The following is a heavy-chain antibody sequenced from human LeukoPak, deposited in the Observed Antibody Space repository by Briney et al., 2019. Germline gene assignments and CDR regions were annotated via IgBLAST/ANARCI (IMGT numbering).Heavy chain of an antibody. Sequence: KPSETLSLTCTVSGDSIGSSSYFWDWIRQPPGKGLEWIGSIYYGGSSYYNPSLKSRVTISVDTPKNQFSLKLSSVTAADTAVYYCARLKYSSGWFDYWGQGTLVTVSS. V-gene: IGHV4-39*07. CDR2: IYYGGSS. J-gene: IGHJ4*02. CDR3: ARLKYSSGWFDY. CDR1: GDSIGSSSYF. D-gene: IGHD6-19*01.